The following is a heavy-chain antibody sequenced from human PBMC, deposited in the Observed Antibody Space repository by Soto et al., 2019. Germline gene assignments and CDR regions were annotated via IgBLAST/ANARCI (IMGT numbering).Heavy chain of an antibody. Sequence: PGGSLRLSCAASGFTFNNYAMSWVRQAPGKGLEWVSDISIRGGSTYYADSVKGRFTISRDNSKNTLYLQMNSLRAEDTAVYYFAKKAYYYDSSGYFPFDYWGQGTLVTVSS. J-gene: IGHJ4*02. CDR2: ISIRGGST. CDR1: GFTFNNYA. V-gene: IGHV3-23*01. CDR3: AKKAYYYDSSGYFPFDY. D-gene: IGHD3-22*01.